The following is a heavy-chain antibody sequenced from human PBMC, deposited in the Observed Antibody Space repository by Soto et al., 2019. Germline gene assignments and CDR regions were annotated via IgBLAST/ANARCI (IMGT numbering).Heavy chain of an antibody. CDR3: ARDPMGRYYGSGSYYFDY. Sequence: QVQLVESGGGGVQPGRSLRLSCAASGFTFSSYAMHWVLQAPGKGLEWVAVISYDGSNKYYADSVKGRFTISGDNSKNTLYLQMNRLRAEDTAVYYCARDPMGRYYGSGSYYFDYWGQGTLVTVSS. J-gene: IGHJ4*02. CDR2: ISYDGSNK. CDR1: GFTFSSYA. D-gene: IGHD3-10*01. V-gene: IGHV3-30-3*01.